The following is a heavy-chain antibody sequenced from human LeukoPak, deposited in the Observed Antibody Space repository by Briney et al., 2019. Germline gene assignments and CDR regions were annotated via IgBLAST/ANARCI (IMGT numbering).Heavy chain of an antibody. CDR3: ARVYYYGSGSYYKALYFDY. J-gene: IGHJ4*02. CDR2: MNPNSGNT. Sequence: ASVKVSCKASGHTFTSYDINWVRQATGQGLEWMGWMNPNSGNTGYAQKFQGRVTMTRNTSISTAYMELSSLRSEDTAVYYCARVYYYGSGSYYKALYFDYWGQGTLVTVSS. CDR1: GHTFTSYD. V-gene: IGHV1-8*01. D-gene: IGHD3-10*01.